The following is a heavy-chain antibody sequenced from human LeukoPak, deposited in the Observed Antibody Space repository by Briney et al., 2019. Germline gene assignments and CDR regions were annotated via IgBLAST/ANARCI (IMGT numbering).Heavy chain of an antibody. Sequence: GGSLRLSCAASGFTFSSYEMNWVRQAPGKGLEWVSYISSSGSTIYYADSVKGRFTISRDNAKNSLYLQMNSLRAEDTAVYYCARGLTYYYDSSGYYYWGQGTLVTVSS. D-gene: IGHD3-22*01. J-gene: IGHJ4*02. CDR2: ISSSGSTI. CDR3: ARGLTYYYDSSGYYY. V-gene: IGHV3-48*03. CDR1: GFTFSSYE.